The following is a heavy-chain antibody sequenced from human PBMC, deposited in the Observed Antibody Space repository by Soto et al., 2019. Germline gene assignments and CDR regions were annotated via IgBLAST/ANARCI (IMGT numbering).Heavy chain of an antibody. D-gene: IGHD6-19*01. CDR1: GDTFSSYS. CDR3: ANIQMDSSGWYLWSLDS. Sequence: QVQLVQSGAAVKKPGSSVKVSCKASGDTFSSYSISWVRQAPGQGLEWMGRIIPIYGTSNSAQKFQGRDTITADKSTSTTYRELSSLRSDDTAVYYCANIQMDSSGWYLWSLDSWGQGTLVTVSS. V-gene: IGHV1-69*06. CDR2: IIPIYGTS. J-gene: IGHJ4*02.